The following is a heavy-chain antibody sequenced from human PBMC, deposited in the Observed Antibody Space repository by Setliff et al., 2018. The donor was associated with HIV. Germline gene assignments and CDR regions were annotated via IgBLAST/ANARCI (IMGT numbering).Heavy chain of an antibody. CDR1: GASIRGHY. D-gene: IGHD3-22*01. CDR3: ARSLVPSGYYYGRHAFDI. V-gene: IGHV4-59*08. CDR2: IYYSGNT. Sequence: SETLSLTCSVSGASIRGHYWSWIRQSPGKGLEWIGNIYYSGNTNYNPSFKSRVTMSVDTSKNQFSLRVNSVTAADTAVYYCARSLVPSGYYYGRHAFDIWGQGTKVTVSS. J-gene: IGHJ3*02.